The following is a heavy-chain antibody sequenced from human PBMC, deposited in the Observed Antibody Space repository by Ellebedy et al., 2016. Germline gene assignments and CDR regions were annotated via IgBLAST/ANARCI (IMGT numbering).Heavy chain of an antibody. CDR1: GFTFSRYW. Sequence: GESLKISXADSGFTFSRYWMSWVRQSPGKGLEWVANIKEDGGEEYYVDSVKGRFTISRDNAKNTLYLQMNSLRAEDTALYYCARDQDGKGSTSDYWGQGTLVTVSP. CDR2: IKEDGGEE. D-gene: IGHD1-14*01. CDR3: ARDQDGKGSTSDY. V-gene: IGHV3-7*01. J-gene: IGHJ4*02.